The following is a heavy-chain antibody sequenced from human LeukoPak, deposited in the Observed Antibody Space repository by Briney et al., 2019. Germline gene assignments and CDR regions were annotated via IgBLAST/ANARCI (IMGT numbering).Heavy chain of an antibody. CDR3: ARALRLGWTGVDY. CDR2: TYYRSKWYN. V-gene: IGHV6-1*01. J-gene: IGHJ4*02. CDR1: GDSVSSNSAA. Sequence: SQTLSLTCAISGDSVSSNSAARNWIRQSPSRGLEWLGSTYYRSKWYNDYAVSVKSRITINPDTSKNQFSLQLNSVTPEDTAVYYCARALRLGWTGVDYWGQGTLVTVSS. D-gene: IGHD6-19*01.